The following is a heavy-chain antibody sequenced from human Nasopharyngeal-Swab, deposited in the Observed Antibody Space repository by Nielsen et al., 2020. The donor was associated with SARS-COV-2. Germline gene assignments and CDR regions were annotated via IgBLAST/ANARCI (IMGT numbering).Heavy chain of an antibody. CDR3: ARISPIPNSYYDALDI. Sequence: GASLKISCAASGFIFSGSAMQWVRQASGKGLEWLGRIRSKENNYATAYAASVDGRFTISRDDSKNTAYLQMNSLKIEDTGVYYCARISPIPNSYYDALDIWGQGTMVTVSS. J-gene: IGHJ3*02. D-gene: IGHD3-10*01. V-gene: IGHV3-73*01. CDR2: IRSKENNYAT. CDR1: GFIFSGSA.